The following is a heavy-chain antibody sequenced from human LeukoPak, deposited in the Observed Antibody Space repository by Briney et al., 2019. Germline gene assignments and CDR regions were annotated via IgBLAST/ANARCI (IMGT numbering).Heavy chain of an antibody. CDR3: ARDLIEGAFDI. CDR2: INHSGST. D-gene: IGHD1-26*01. J-gene: IGHJ3*02. Sequence: PSETLSLTCAVYGGSFSGYYWSWIRQPPGKGLEWIGEINHSGSTNYNPSLKSRVTISVDTSKNQFSLKLSSVTAADTAVYYCARDLIEGAFDIWGQGTMVTVSS. V-gene: IGHV4-34*01. CDR1: GGSFSGYY.